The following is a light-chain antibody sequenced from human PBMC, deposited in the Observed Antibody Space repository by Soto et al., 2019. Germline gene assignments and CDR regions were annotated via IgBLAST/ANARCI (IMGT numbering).Light chain of an antibody. CDR3: QQYGSSPLT. CDR2: GAS. J-gene: IGKJ4*01. CDR1: QGVSSSS. V-gene: IGKV3-20*01. Sequence: EIVLTQSPGTLSLSPGERATLSCRASQGVSSSSLGWYQQKPGQAPRLLIYGASNRAAGIPDRFGGSGSGTDFTLTISRLEPEDFAVYYCQQYGSSPLTFGGGTKVEIK.